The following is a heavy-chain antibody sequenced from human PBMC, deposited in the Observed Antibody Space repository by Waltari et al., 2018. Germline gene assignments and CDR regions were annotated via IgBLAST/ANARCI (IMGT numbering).Heavy chain of an antibody. CDR3: ARDLAGWWMRKDAFDI. CDR1: GFPFSAYS. CDR2: ISSSGSTI. V-gene: IGHV3-11*01. Sequence: QVQLVESGGGLVKHGGSLRLSCAAYGFPFSAYSILWIRQAPGKGLEWVSYISSSGSTIYYADSVKGRFTISRDNAKNSLYLQMNSLRAEDTAVYYCARDLAGWWMRKDAFDIWGQGTMVTVSS. J-gene: IGHJ3*02. D-gene: IGHD2-8*02.